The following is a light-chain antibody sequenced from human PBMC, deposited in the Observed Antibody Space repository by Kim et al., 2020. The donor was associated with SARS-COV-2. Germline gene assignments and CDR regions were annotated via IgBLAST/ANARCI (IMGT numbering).Light chain of an antibody. Sequence: LSPGERATLSCRASQSVTRYLAWYQQKPGQAPRLLIYDAFNRATGIPARFSGSGSGTDFTLTISSLEPEDSAVYYCHQRSNWPPLTFGGGTKVEI. CDR1: QSVTRY. V-gene: IGKV3-11*01. CDR3: HQRSNWPPLT. J-gene: IGKJ4*01. CDR2: DAF.